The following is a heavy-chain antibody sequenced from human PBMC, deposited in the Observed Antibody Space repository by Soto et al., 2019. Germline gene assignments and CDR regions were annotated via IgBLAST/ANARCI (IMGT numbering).Heavy chain of an antibody. V-gene: IGHV1-46*01. D-gene: IGHD4-17*01. CDR1: GYTFTSYY. CDR3: AREEGNDYDDYDTISY. J-gene: IGHJ4*02. CDR2: INPSGGST. Sequence: GASVKVSCKASGYTFTSYYMHWVRQAPGQGLVWMGIINPSGGSTSYAQKFQGRVTMTRDTSTSTVYMELSSLRSEDTAVYYCAREEGNDYDDYDTISYWGQGTLVTVSS.